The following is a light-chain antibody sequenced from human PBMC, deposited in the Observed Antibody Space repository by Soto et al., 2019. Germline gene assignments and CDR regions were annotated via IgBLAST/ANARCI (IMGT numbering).Light chain of an antibody. CDR2: GAS. J-gene: IGKJ4*01. CDR1: QGVSRK. V-gene: IGKV3-15*01. CDR3: QQYHTWPIT. Sequence: DIVMTQSPATLSVAPGERVTFSCRASQGVSRKLAWYQHKPGQAPRLLISGASTGATGIPARFSGSGSGTEFTLPISSLQSEDCAIYYCQQYHTWPITFGGGTKVDIK.